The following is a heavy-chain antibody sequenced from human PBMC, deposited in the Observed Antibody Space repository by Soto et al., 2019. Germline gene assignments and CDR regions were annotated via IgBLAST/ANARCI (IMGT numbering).Heavy chain of an antibody. D-gene: IGHD2-21*02. Sequence: QLQLKQSGAEVKKPGASVKVSCNVSGYTLSELSMHWVRQTPGKGLEWMGGFDPEARETVYGQNFQGRVTMTEDKSLDTASLELSSLTSEDTAVSYCATYLDYLVAGEYYCYYWGQGTVVNVSS. CDR3: ATYLDYLVAGEYYCYY. CDR2: FDPEARET. J-gene: IGHJ4*02. V-gene: IGHV1-24*01. CDR1: GYTLSELS.